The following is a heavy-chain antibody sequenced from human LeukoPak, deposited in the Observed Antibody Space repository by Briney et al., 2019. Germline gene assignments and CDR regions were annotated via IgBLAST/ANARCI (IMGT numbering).Heavy chain of an antibody. D-gene: IGHD7-27*01. Sequence: PGGSLRLSCAASGFTFSSYGMHWVRQAPGKGLEWVEFIRYDGSNKYYADSVKGRFTISRDNSKNTLYLQMNSLRAEDTAVYYCAKDLLTGGYWGQGTLVTVSS. V-gene: IGHV3-30*02. CDR3: AKDLLTGGY. CDR2: IRYDGSNK. CDR1: GFTFSSYG. J-gene: IGHJ4*02.